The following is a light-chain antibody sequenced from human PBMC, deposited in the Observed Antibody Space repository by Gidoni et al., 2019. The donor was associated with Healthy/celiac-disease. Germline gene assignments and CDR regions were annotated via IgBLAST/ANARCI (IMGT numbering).Light chain of an antibody. J-gene: IGKJ2*01. CDR2: DAS. Sequence: AIPLTQSPSSLSASVGDRVTITCRASPGISSALAWYQQKPGKAPKLLIYDASSLESGVPARFSGSGSGTDFTLTISSLQPEDFATYYCQQFNSYPRTFGQGTKLEIK. CDR1: PGISSA. V-gene: IGKV1-13*02. CDR3: QQFNSYPRT.